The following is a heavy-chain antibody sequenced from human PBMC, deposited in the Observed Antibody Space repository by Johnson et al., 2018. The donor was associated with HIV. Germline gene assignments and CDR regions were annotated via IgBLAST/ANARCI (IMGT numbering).Heavy chain of an antibody. V-gene: IGHV3-66*01. CDR3: ARSQVAATSEGAFDI. CDR2: IYSDGST. Sequence: VQLVESGGGVVQPGGSLRLSCAASGFTVSGNYMNWVRQAPGKGLEWVSVIYSDGSTYYADSVQGRFTLSRDNSKNTLYLQMNSLRAEDTAVYYCARSQVAATSEGAFDIWGQGTMVTVSS. CDR1: GFTVSGNY. D-gene: IGHD2-15*01. J-gene: IGHJ3*02.